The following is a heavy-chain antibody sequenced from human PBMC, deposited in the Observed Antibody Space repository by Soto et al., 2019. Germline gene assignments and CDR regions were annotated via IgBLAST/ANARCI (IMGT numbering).Heavy chain of an antibody. CDR3: ARGEATIFGVVTYYYYGMDV. J-gene: IGHJ6*02. D-gene: IGHD3-3*01. CDR2: ISAYNGNT. CDR1: GYTFTSYG. V-gene: IGHV1-18*01. Sequence: GASVKVSFKASGYTFTSYGISWVRQAPGQGLEWMGWISAYNGNTNYAQKLQGRVTMTTDTSTSTAYMELRSLRSDDTAVYYCARGEATIFGVVTYYYYGMDVWGQGTTVTVSS.